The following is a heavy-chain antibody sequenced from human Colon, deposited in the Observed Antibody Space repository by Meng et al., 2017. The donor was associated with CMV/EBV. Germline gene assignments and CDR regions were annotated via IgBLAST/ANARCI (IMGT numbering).Heavy chain of an antibody. Sequence: SGCSISSGNWWSWVRQAPGTGLEWIGEIQHSGSTNYNPSLKSRVTISLDYSKNQFSLNVNSVTAADTAVYFCARGLVGIGETTTSDPWGPGTLVTVSS. CDR2: IQHSGST. J-gene: IGHJ5*02. D-gene: IGHD2/OR15-2a*01. V-gene: IGHV4-4*01. CDR1: GCSISSGNW. CDR3: ARGLVGIGETTTSDP.